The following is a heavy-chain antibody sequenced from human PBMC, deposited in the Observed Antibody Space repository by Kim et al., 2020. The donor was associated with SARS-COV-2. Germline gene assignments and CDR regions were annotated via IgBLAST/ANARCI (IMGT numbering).Heavy chain of an antibody. CDR1: GFTFSSYG. CDR3: SRVGTSPWALGYYYYGMDG. D-gene: IGHD1-1*01. CDR2: IWYDGSNK. J-gene: IGHJ6*01. Sequence: GGSLRLSCAASGFTFSSYGMHWVRQAPGKGLEWVAVIWYDGSNKYYADSVKGRFTISRDNSKNTLYLQMNSLRAEDTAVYYCSRVGTSPWALGYYYYGMDGWGQGPTTTVSS. V-gene: IGHV3-33*01.